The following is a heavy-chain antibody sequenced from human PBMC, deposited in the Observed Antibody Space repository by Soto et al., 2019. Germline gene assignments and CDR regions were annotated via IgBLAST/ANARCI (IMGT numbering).Heavy chain of an antibody. CDR1: GFTFSSYA. D-gene: IGHD2-15*01. Sequence: GGSLRLSCAASGFTFSSYAMSWVRQAPGKGLEWVSAISGSGGSTYYADSVKGRFTISRDNSKNTLYLQMNSLRAEDTAVYYCAKGSGGPRKQYYFDYWGQGTLVTVSS. V-gene: IGHV3-23*01. CDR3: AKGSGGPRKQYYFDY. J-gene: IGHJ4*02. CDR2: ISGSGGST.